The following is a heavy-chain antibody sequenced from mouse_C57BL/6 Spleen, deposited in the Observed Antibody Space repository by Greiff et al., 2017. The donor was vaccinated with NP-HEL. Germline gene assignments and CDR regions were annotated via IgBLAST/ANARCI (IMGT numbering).Heavy chain of an antibody. Sequence: EVQGVESGGDLVKPGGSLKLSCAASGFTFSSYGMSWVRQTPDKRLEWVATISSGGSYTYYPDSVKGRFTISRDNAKNTLYLQMSSLKSEDTAMYYCARETGGFDYWGQGTTLTVSS. V-gene: IGHV5-6*01. CDR3: ARETGGFDY. CDR1: GFTFSSYG. J-gene: IGHJ2*01. CDR2: ISSGGSYT.